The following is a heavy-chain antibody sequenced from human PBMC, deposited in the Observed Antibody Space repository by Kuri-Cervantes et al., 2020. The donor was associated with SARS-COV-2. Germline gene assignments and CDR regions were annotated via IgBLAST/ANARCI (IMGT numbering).Heavy chain of an antibody. J-gene: IGHJ4*02. CDR2: INPNSGGT. CDR3: AREAAVAGKNFDY. V-gene: IGHV1-2*02. Sequence: ASVKVSCKASGYTFTDYYMHWVRQAPGQGLEWMGWINPNSGGTNYAQKFQGRVTMTRDTSTRTVFRELSSLRSEDTAVYYCAREAAVAGKNFDYWGQGTLVTVSS. CDR1: GYTFTDYY. D-gene: IGHD6-13*01.